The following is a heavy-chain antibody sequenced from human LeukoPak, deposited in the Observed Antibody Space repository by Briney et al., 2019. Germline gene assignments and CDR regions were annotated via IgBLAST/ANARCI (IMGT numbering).Heavy chain of an antibody. Sequence: PSQTLSLTCTVSGDSISSGDYYWSWIRQPPGKSLEWIGYIYYSGTTYYNPSLKSRLIITVDTSKNQFSLKLSSVTAADTAVYYCARGYGDYSLYYFDYWGQGTLFTVSS. CDR3: ARGYGDYSLYYFDY. V-gene: IGHV4-30-4*01. D-gene: IGHD4-17*01. CDR2: IYYSGTT. CDR1: GDSISSGDYY. J-gene: IGHJ4*02.